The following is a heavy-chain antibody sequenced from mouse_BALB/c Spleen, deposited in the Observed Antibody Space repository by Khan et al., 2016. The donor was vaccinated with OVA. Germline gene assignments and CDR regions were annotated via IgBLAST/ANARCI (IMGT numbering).Heavy chain of an antibody. Sequence: QVQLKESGPGLVAPSQSLSITCTVSGFSLTTYGIHWVRQPPGKGLEWLIVIWSDGASTYNSALKSRLSISKDNSKSQVFLKMNSLQTDDTAMDYWSRGNFYAMDYWGQGTSVTVSS. V-gene: IGHV2-6*02. CDR1: GFSLTTYG. CDR3: SRGNFYAMDY. CDR2: IWSDGAS. J-gene: IGHJ4*01.